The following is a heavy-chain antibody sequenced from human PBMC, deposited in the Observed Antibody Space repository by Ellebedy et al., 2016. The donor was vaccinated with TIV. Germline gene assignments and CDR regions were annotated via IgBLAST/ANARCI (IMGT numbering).Heavy chain of an antibody. D-gene: IGHD3-22*01. Sequence: SETLSLXXTVSGGSISSGGYYWSWIRQHPGKGLEWIGYIYYSGSTYYNPSLKSRVTISVDTSKNQFSLKLSSVTAADTAVYYCARGGGKNYEGWFNPWGQGTLVTVSS. J-gene: IGHJ5*02. CDR1: GGSISSGGYY. CDR3: ARGGGKNYEGWFNP. CDR2: IYYSGST. V-gene: IGHV4-31*03.